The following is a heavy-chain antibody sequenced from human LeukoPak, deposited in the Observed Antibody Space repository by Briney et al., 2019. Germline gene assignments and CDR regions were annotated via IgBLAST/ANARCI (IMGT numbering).Heavy chain of an antibody. CDR2: IKEDGSEK. V-gene: IGHV3-7*01. CDR3: AREYWYFDL. J-gene: IGHJ2*01. CDR1: GFNLNSRW. Sequence: GGSLRLYCVASGFNLNSRWMDWVRQAPGKGLEWVAHIKEDGSEKNYADSVKGRFSISRDNADNSLYLQRNSLRGEDTAVYYCAREYWYFDLWGRGTLVTVSS.